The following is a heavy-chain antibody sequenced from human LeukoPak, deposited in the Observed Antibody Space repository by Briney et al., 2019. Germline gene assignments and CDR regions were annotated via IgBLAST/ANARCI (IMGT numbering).Heavy chain of an antibody. CDR3: ARERSFGELFFEY. CDR2: IIPIFGTA. V-gene: IGHV1-69*13. D-gene: IGHD3-10*01. Sequence: ASVKVSCKASGGTFSSYAISWVRQAPGQGLEWMGGIIPIFGTANYAQKFQGRVTITADESTSTAYMELSSLRSEDTAVYYCARERSFGELFFEYWGQGTLVTVSS. CDR1: GGTFSSYA. J-gene: IGHJ4*02.